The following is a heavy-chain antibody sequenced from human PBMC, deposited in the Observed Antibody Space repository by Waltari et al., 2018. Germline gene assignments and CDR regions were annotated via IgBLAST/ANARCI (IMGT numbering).Heavy chain of an antibody. CDR2: IDPEDGET. V-gene: IGHV1-69-2*01. J-gene: IGHJ3*02. CDR1: AHTFTDYY. Sequence: SCKASAHTFTDYYIHWVQQAPGKGLVWMGLIDPEDGETVYAENFQGRVTITADRSTDTVYMELSSVRSEDTAVYYCSTRSFGVVNAFDIWGQGTMVIVSS. CDR3: STRSFGVVNAFDI. D-gene: IGHD3-3*01.